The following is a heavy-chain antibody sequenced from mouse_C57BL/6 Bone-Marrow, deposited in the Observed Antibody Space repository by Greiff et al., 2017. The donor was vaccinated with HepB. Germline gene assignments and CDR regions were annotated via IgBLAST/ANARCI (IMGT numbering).Heavy chain of an antibody. V-gene: IGHV1-69*01. CDR1: GYTFTSYW. CDR2: IDPSDSYT. J-gene: IGHJ3*01. Sequence: VQLQHPGAELVMPGASVKLSCKASGYTFTSYWMHWVKQRPGQGLEWIGEIDPSDSYTNYNQKFKGKSTLTVDKSSSTAYMQLSSLTSEDSAVYYCARDYGSSYGFAYWGQGTLVTVSA. D-gene: IGHD1-1*01. CDR3: ARDYGSSYGFAY.